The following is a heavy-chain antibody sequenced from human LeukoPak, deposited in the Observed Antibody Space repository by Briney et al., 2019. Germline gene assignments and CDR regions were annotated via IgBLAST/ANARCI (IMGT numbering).Heavy chain of an antibody. Sequence: GVALRLSCAASGFTFNNYWMRWVRQAPGKGLVWVSRINSDGSSTRYADSVKGRFTIFRDNAKNTVHLQMNSLRAEDTAVYYCARDIYTSSSRFGSWGQGTLVTVSS. J-gene: IGHJ4*02. CDR2: INSDGSST. CDR1: GFTFNNYW. D-gene: IGHD6-6*01. V-gene: IGHV3-74*01. CDR3: ARDIYTSSSRFGS.